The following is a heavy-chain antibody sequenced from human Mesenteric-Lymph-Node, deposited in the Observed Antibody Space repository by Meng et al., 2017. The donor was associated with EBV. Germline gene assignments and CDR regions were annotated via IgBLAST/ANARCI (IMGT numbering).Heavy chain of an antibody. CDR3: ARDSDYYGSGSAVDY. J-gene: IGHJ4*02. CDR1: GFTVSSNY. V-gene: IGHV3-53*01. D-gene: IGHD3-10*01. CDR2: IYSSGTT. Sequence: EVELVESGGGLLQPGGSLRLSCAASGFTVSSNYMTWVRQAPGKGLEWVSVIYSSGTTYYADSVKGRFTVSRDNSRTTVYLQMTSLRAEDTAVYYCARDSDYYGSGSAVDYWGQGTLVTVSS.